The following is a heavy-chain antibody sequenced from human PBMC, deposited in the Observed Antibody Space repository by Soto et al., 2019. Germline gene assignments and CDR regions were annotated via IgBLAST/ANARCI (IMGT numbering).Heavy chain of an antibody. J-gene: IGHJ4*02. CDR2: IWYDGSNK. V-gene: IGHV3-33*01. CDR3: ARATTITLVRGVLPLLDY. Sequence: QVQLVESGGGVVQPGRSLRLSCAASGFIFSNYAMHWVRQAPGKGLAWVAVIWYDGSNKYYADSVKGRFTISRDNSKNTLYLQMNSLRAEDTAVYYCARATTITLVRGVLPLLDYWGQGTLVTVSS. CDR1: GFIFSNYA. D-gene: IGHD3-10*01.